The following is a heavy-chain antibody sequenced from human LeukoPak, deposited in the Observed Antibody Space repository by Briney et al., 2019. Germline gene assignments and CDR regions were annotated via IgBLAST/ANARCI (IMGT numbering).Heavy chain of an antibody. J-gene: IGHJ4*02. D-gene: IGHD3-10*01. Sequence: GTSLRLSCAASGFTFTNYGMHWVRQAPGKGLEWVALITYDGYYKYYSDSVKGRFTISSDTSKNTLYLQMNSLRAEDTAVYYCARDLSPVVRTSPMGYWGQGTLVTVSS. CDR3: ARDLSPVVRTSPMGY. V-gene: IGHV3-30*03. CDR1: GFTFTNYG. CDR2: ITYDGYYK.